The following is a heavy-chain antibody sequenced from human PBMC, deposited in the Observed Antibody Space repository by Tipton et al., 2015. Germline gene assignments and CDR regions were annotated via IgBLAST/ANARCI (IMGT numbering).Heavy chain of an antibody. D-gene: IGHD3-9*01. V-gene: IGHV4-59*08. J-gene: IGHJ4*02. Sequence: TLSLTCTVSGGSIGSHFWSWIRQPPGKGLEWIGHTHYTGNTNYNASLKSRVTMSPDTSENRFSLRLTSVTAADTAVYYCACQDYDSLTRDYQTVDYWGQGTLVTVSS. CDR2: THYTGNT. CDR1: GGSIGSHF. CDR3: ACQDYDSLTRDYQTVDY.